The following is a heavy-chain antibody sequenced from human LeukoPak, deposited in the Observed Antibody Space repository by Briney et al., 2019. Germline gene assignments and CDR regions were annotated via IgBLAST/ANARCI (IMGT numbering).Heavy chain of an antibody. J-gene: IGHJ4*02. Sequence: SETLSLTCTVSGVSISSSSYYWNWIRQPPGKGLEWIGYIYYSGSTNYNPSLKSRVTISVDTYKNQFYLNMSSVTEEDTAVYYCARGSRADIVGATTFDYWGQGTLVTVSS. D-gene: IGHD1-26*01. CDR2: IYYSGST. CDR1: GVSISSSSYY. V-gene: IGHV4-61*01. CDR3: ARGSRADIVGATTFDY.